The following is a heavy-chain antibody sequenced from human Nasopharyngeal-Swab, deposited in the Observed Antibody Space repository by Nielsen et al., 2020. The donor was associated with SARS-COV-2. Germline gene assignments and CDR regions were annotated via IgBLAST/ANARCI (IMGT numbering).Heavy chain of an antibody. V-gene: IGHV5-10-1*01. CDR3: ARSDTARGVGH. Sequence: VRQMPGKGLEWMGRIDPSDSYTNYSPSFQGHVTIPADKSISTAYLQWSSLKASDTAMYYCARSDTARGVGHWGQGTLVTVSS. CDR2: IDPSDSYT. J-gene: IGHJ5*02. D-gene: IGHD5-18*01.